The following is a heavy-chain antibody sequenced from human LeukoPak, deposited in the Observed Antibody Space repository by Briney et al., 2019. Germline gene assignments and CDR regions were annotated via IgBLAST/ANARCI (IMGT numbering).Heavy chain of an antibody. J-gene: IGHJ3*02. Sequence: SQTLSLTCTVSGASISSGGFYWSWIRQPAGKGLEWIGRIYTSGSTNYNPSLRSRVTISVDTSKNQFSLKLSSVTAADTAVYYCAAELYGGNSDCCNFEIWGQGTMVTVSS. CDR3: AAELYGGNSDCCNFEI. CDR1: GASISSGGFY. D-gene: IGHD4-23*01. V-gene: IGHV4-61*02. CDR2: IYTSGST.